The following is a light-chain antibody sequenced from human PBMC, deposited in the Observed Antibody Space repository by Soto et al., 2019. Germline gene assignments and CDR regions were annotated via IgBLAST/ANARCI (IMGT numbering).Light chain of an antibody. CDR2: TAS. Sequence: DIQMTQSPSSLSASVGDRVTITCRASQSISSYLNWYQQKPGKAPKLLIYTASSLQSGVPSRFSGSGSGTDFTLTISVLHPEDFATYYDQQSYGTPLPLGGGTKLEIK. V-gene: IGKV1-39*01. J-gene: IGKJ2*01. CDR1: QSISSY. CDR3: QQSYGTPLP.